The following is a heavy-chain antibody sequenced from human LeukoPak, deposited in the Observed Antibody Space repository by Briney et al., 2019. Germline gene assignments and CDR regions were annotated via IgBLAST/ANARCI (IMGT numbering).Heavy chain of an antibody. J-gene: IGHJ4*02. CDR2: ISGSGGST. CDR3: AKETGDVYGDQVFDY. CDR1: GFTFSSYA. D-gene: IGHD4-17*01. V-gene: IGHV3-23*01. Sequence: GGSLRLSCAASGFTFSSYAMSWVRQAPGKGLEWVSAISGSGGSTYYADSVKGRFTISRDNSKNTLYLRMNSLRAEDMAVYYWAKETGDVYGDQVFDYWGQGTLVTVSS.